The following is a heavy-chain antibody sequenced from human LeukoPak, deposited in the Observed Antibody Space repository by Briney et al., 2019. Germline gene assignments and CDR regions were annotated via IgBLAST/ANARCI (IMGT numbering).Heavy chain of an antibody. D-gene: IGHD1-26*01. V-gene: IGHV1-24*01. CDR2: FDPEDGET. CDR3: ATSGGGSYCFDY. J-gene: IGHJ4*02. Sequence: ASVKVSCKVSGYTLTELSMHRVRQAPGKGLEWMGGFDPEDGETIYAQKFQGRVTMTEDTSTDTANMELSSLRSEDTAVYYCATSGGGSYCFDYWGQGTLVTVSS. CDR1: GYTLTELS.